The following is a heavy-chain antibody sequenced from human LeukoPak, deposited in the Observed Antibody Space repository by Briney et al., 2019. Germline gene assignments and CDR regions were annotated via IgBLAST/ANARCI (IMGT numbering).Heavy chain of an antibody. CDR3: ASTGGYCSSTSCYDGGDYYYYYMDV. V-gene: IGHV1-69*13. J-gene: IGHJ6*03. CDR2: IIPIFGTA. D-gene: IGHD2-2*01. Sequence: SVKVSCKASGGTFSSYAISWVRQAPGQGLEWMGGIIPIFGTANYAQKFQGRVTITADESTSTAYMELSSLRSEDTAVYYCASTGGYCSSTSCYDGGDYYYYYMDVWGKGTTVAVSS. CDR1: GGTFSSYA.